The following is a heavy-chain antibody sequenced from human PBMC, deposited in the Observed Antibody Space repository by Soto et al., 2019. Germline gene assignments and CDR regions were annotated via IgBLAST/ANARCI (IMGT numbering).Heavy chain of an antibody. Sequence: GGSLRLSCAASGFTFSSYGMHWVRQAPGKGLEWVAVISYDGSNKYYADSVKGRFTISRDNSKNTLYLQMNSLRAEDTAVYYCADRWVNDYSPIPSDYYYYYGMDVWGQGTTVTVSS. J-gene: IGHJ6*02. CDR1: GFTFSSYG. CDR2: ISYDGSNK. D-gene: IGHD4-4*01. CDR3: ADRWVNDYSPIPSDYYYYYGMDV. V-gene: IGHV3-30*03.